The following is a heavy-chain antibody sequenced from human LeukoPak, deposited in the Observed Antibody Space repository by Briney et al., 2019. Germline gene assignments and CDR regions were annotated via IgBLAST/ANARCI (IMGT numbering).Heavy chain of an antibody. CDR1: GYSISSGYY. D-gene: IGHD4-17*01. V-gene: IGHV4-38-2*01. J-gene: IGHJ4*02. Sequence: PSETLSLTCAVSGYSISSGYYWGWFRQPPGKGLEWIGSIYHSGSTYYNPSLKTRVTISVDTSKNQFSLKLSSVTAADTAVYYCVSRPSNYGDYAYDYWGQGTLVTVSS. CDR3: VSRPSNYGDYAYDY. CDR2: IYHSGST.